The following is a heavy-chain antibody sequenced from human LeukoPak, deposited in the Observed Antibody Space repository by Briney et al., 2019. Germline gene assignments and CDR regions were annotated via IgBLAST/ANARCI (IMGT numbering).Heavy chain of an antibody. D-gene: IGHD2/OR15-2a*01. CDR3: AKSGEVLRTTYYGMDV. Sequence: GGSLRLSCAASGFTFSSYAMTWVRQAPGGGLEWISAISGSTNTPYYADSVKGRFTISRDNSKSTLYLQMISLRADDTAVYYCAKSGEVLRTTYYGMDVWGQGTTVTVSS. V-gene: IGHV3-23*01. CDR2: ISGSTNTP. CDR1: GFTFSSYA. J-gene: IGHJ6*02.